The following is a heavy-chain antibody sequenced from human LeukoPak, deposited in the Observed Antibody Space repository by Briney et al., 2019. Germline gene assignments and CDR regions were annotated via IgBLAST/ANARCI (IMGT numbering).Heavy chain of an antibody. V-gene: IGHV3-23*01. CDR3: ARDYGMDV. CDR2: ISGTGGST. Sequence: GGSLRLSCVASGFIFRNYWMSWVRQAPGKGLEWVSTISGTGGSTYYADSVKGRFTISRDNSKNTLYLQMNSLRAEDTAVYYCARDYGMDVWGQGTTVTVSS. J-gene: IGHJ6*02. CDR1: GFIFRNYW.